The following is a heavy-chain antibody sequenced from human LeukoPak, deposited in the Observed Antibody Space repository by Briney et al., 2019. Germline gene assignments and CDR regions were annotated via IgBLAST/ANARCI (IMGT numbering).Heavy chain of an antibody. CDR2: INPNSGGT. CDR1: GYTFTGYY. CDR3: ARGTDSSGYYSGDY. V-gene: IGHV1-2*04. Sequence: ASVKVSCKASGYTFTGYYMHWVRQAPGQGLEWMGWINPNSGGTDYAQKFQGWVTMTRDTSISTAYMELSRLRSDDTAVYYCARGTDSSGYYSGDYWGQETLVTVSS. D-gene: IGHD3-22*01. J-gene: IGHJ4*02.